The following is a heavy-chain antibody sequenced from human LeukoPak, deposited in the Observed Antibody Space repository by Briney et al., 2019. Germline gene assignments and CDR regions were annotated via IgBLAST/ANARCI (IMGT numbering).Heavy chain of an antibody. D-gene: IGHD1-26*01. Sequence: ASVKVSCKVSGYTLTELSMHWVRQAPGKGLEWMGGFDPEDGETIYAQKFQGRVTMTEDTSTDTAYMELSSLRSEDTAVYYCARGAGIVGGLDYWGQGTLVTVSS. V-gene: IGHV1-24*01. CDR1: GYTLTELS. CDR3: ARGAGIVGGLDY. J-gene: IGHJ4*02. CDR2: FDPEDGET.